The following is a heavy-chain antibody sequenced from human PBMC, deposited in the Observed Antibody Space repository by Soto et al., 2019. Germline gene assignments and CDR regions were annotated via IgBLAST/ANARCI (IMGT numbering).Heavy chain of an antibody. CDR2: IYHSGST. J-gene: IGHJ4*02. Sequence: PSETLSLTCAVSGGSINSRYWWSWVRQSPGKGLEWIGEIYHSGSTNYNPSLKSRVTISVDKSKNQFPLNLSSVTAADTAVYYCARDQNGSGNYYTRYFDYWGQGTLVTVSS. CDR3: ARDQNGSGNYYTRYFDY. D-gene: IGHD3-10*01. CDR1: GGSINSRYW. V-gene: IGHV4-4*02.